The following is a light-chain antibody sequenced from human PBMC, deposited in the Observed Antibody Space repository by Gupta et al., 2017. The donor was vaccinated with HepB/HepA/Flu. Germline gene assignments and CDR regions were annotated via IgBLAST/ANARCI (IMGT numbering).Light chain of an antibody. CDR2: SND. Sequence: QSVLTQPPSASGTPGQRVTIPCSGSNSNIGSNAVNWYQQLPRTAPKLLIYSNDQRPSGVPDRFSGSKSGTSASLAISGLQSEDEADYYCATWNDSLNDSFVFGTGTKVTVL. J-gene: IGLJ1*01. V-gene: IGLV1-44*01. CDR1: NSNIGSNA. CDR3: ATWNDSLNDSFV.